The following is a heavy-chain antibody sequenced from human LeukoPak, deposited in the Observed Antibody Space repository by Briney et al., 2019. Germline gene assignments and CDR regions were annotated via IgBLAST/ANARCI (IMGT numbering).Heavy chain of an antibody. CDR3: TTVDCYDSSGPDY. J-gene: IGHJ4*02. V-gene: IGHV3-15*01. CDR2: IKSKTDGGTT. Sequence: GGSLRLSCAASGFTFSNAWMSWVRQAPGKGLEWVGRIKSKTDGGTTDYAAPVKGRFTTSRDDSKNTLYLQMNSLKTEDTAVYYCTTVDCYDSSGPDYWGQGTLVTVSS. D-gene: IGHD3-22*01. CDR1: GFTFSNAW.